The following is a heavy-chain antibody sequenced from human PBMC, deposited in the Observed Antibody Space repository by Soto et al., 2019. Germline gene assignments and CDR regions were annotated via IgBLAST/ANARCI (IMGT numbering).Heavy chain of an antibody. CDR3: ARDVLGPYYDFWSPNPSYGMDV. J-gene: IGHJ6*02. V-gene: IGHV3-21*01. CDR2: ISSSSSYI. CDR1: GFTFSSYS. Sequence: PGGSLRLSCAASGFTFSSYSMNWVRQAPGKGLEWVSSISSSSSYIYYADSVKGRFTIPRDNAKNSLYLQMNSLRAEDTAVYYCARDVLGPYYDFWSPNPSYGMDVWGQGTTVTVSS. D-gene: IGHD3-3*01.